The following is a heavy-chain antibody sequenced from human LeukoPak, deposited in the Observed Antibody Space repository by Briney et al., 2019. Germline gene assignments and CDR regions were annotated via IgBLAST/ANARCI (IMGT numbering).Heavy chain of an antibody. V-gene: IGHV4-61*02. CDR2: IYTSGST. D-gene: IGHD3-10*01. J-gene: IGHJ6*03. CDR3: ARAASYYYGSGSYYKDYYYYYMDV. CDR1: GGSISSGSYY. Sequence: SETLSLTCTVSGGSISSGSYYWSWIRQPAGKGLEWIGRIYTSGSTDYNPSPKSRVTISVDTSKNQFSLKLSSVTAADTAVYYCARAASYYYGSGSYYKDYYYYYMDVWGKGTTVTVSS.